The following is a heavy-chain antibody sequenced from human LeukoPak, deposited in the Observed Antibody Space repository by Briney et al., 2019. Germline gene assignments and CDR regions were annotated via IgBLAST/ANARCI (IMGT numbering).Heavy chain of an antibody. J-gene: IGHJ4*02. CDR3: AKDHGDDSSGYPPNFDY. CDR1: GFTFSSYA. Sequence: QSGGSLRLSCAASGFTFSSYAMSWVRQAPGKGLEWVSAISGSGGSTYYADSVKGRFTISRDNSKNTLYLQMNSLRAEDTAVYYCAKDHGDDSSGYPPNFDYWGQGTLVTVSS. CDR2: ISGSGGST. D-gene: IGHD3-22*01. V-gene: IGHV3-23*01.